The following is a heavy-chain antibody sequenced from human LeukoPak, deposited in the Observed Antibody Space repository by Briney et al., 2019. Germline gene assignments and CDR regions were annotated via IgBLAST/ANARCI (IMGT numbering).Heavy chain of an antibody. J-gene: IGHJ5*02. CDR2: IYHSGNT. CDR1: GGSFSVYH. D-gene: IGHD2-15*01. V-gene: IGHV4-34*01. CDR3: ARGGNLGYCSGGSCYRGSPNWFDA. Sequence: SETLSLTCSVYGGSFSVYHWIWIRQPPGKGLEWIGYIYHSGNTNHNPSLKSRVTISVDTSKNHFSLKLSSVTAADTAVYYCARGGNLGYCSGGSCYRGSPNWFDAWGQGTLVT.